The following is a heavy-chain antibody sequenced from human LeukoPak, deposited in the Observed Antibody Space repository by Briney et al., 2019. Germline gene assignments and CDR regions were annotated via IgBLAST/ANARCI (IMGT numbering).Heavy chain of an antibody. D-gene: IGHD6-6*01. CDR2: IKQDGSEK. J-gene: IGHJ4*02. CDR3: ARGAARRGFFDY. Sequence: PGGSLRLSCATSGFSFSSYAMSWVRQAPGKGLEWVANIKQDGSEKYYVDSVKGRFTISRDNAKNSLYLQMNSLRAEDTAVYYCARGAARRGFFDYWGQGTLVTVSS. V-gene: IGHV3-7*04. CDR1: GFSFSSYA.